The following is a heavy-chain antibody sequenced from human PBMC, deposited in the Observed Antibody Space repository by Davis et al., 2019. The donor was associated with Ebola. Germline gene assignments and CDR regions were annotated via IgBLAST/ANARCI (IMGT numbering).Heavy chain of an antibody. V-gene: IGHV3-21*01. CDR1: GFTFSSYA. CDR2: ISGSSSYI. Sequence: GESLKTPCAASGFTFSSYAMHWVRQAPGQGLEWVSSISGSSSYIFYADSVKGRFTISRDNAKNSLYLQMNSLRAEDTAVYYCAGLWGYFDYWGQGTLVTVSS. J-gene: IGHJ4*02. CDR3: AGLWGYFDY. D-gene: IGHD2-21*01.